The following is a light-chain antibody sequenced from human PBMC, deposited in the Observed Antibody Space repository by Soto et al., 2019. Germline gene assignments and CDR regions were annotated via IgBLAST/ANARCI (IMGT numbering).Light chain of an antibody. CDR3: QQYGRLPLS. CDR2: GAS. Sequence: EILVTQSPGTLSLSPGDRATLSCRASQSLTNSFLAWYQQKPGQTPRLLIYGASIRATDIPDRFSGSGSGKDFTLTISRLEPEDFAVYFCQQYGRLPLSFDGGNKVEIK. J-gene: IGKJ4*01. V-gene: IGKV3-20*01. CDR1: QSLTNSF.